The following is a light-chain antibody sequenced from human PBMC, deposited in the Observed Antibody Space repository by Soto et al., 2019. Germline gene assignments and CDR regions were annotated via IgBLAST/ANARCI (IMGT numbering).Light chain of an antibody. V-gene: IGLV2-8*01. CDR3: SSYAGTTSLDV. J-gene: IGLJ1*01. Sequence: QSVLTQPRCACGSTGQSVTISCTGTSSDVGAYKYVSWYQQHPGKVPKLIIYEVSKRPSGVPDRFSGSKSGNTASLTVSGLQAEDEADYYCSSYAGTTSLDVFGAGTKVTVL. CDR2: EVS. CDR1: SSDVGAYKY.